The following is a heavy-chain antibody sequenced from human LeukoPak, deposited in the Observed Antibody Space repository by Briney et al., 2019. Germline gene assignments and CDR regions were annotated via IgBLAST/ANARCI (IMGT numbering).Heavy chain of an antibody. Sequence: SETLSLTCAVSGGSISSGGYSWSWIRQPPGKGLEWIGYIYHSGSTYYNPSLKSRVTISVDRSKNQFSLKLSSVTAADTAVYYCARAPAYYYGSGSYGYWFDPWGQGTLVTVSS. D-gene: IGHD3-10*01. CDR3: ARAPAYYYGSGSYGYWFDP. CDR1: GGSISSGGYS. CDR2: IYHSGST. J-gene: IGHJ5*02. V-gene: IGHV4-30-2*01.